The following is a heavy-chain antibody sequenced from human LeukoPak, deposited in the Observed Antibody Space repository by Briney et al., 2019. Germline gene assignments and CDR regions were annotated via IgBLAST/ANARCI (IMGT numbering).Heavy chain of an antibody. J-gene: IGHJ6*03. CDR3: ARGRVSSSTWYSTYYYYFYMDV. CDR2: VDHTGST. V-gene: IGHV4-59*01. Sequence: PSETLSLTCTVSGGYISNYYWTWIRQPPGKGLEWIGYVDHTGSTNFNPSLNGRVSISRDTTNNLFSLRLRSVTAADTAVYFCARGRVSSSTWYSTYYYYFYMDVWGKGTTVTVSS. D-gene: IGHD1-1*01. CDR1: GGYISNYY.